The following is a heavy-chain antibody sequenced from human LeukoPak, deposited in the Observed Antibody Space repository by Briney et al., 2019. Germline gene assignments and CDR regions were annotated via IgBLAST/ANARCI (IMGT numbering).Heavy chain of an antibody. CDR1: GFTFSTYA. CDR2: ISYGGSSE. J-gene: IGHJ4*02. D-gene: IGHD1-26*01. Sequence: GGSLRLSCAASGFTFSTYAMHWVRQAPGKGLEWVAVISYGGSSENYADSVKGRFTVSRDNSKSTLYLQMNSLTPDDTSVYYCLRSPGILGTNYFDYWGQGTLVTVSS. CDR3: LRSPGILGTNYFDY. V-gene: IGHV3-30*04.